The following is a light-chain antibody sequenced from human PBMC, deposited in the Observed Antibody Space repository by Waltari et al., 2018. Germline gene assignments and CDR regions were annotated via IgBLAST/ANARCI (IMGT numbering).Light chain of an antibody. CDR3: QSYDSSLSGSV. J-gene: IGLJ3*02. V-gene: IGLV1-40*01. CDR1: SSNIGAGYD. CDR2: GNS. Sequence: QSVLTQPPSVSGAPGQRVTISCPGSSSNIGAGYDLPWYQQLPGTAPKVLIYGNSNRPSGVPDRFSGSKSGTSASLAITGLQAEDEADYYCQSYDSSLSGSVFGGGTKVTVL.